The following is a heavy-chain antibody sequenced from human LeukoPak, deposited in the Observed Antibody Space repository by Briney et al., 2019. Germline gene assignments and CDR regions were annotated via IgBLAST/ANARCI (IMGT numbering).Heavy chain of an antibody. CDR2: IYYSGST. Sequence: SETLSLTCTVSGGSISSSSYYWGWIRQPPGKGLEWIGSIYYSGSTYYNPSLKSRVTISVDTSKNQFSLKLSSVTAADTAVYYCARDHLYYYDSSGYYYHYWGQGTLVTVSS. J-gene: IGHJ4*02. D-gene: IGHD3-22*01. V-gene: IGHV4-39*07. CDR1: GGSISSSSYY. CDR3: ARDHLYYYDSSGYYYHY.